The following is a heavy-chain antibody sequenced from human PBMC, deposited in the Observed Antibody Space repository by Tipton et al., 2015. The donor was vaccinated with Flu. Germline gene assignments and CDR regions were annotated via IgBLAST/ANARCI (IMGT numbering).Heavy chain of an antibody. CDR2: ISVYSGKA. CDR1: GYTFTSYF. Sequence: QLVQSGAEVKKPGASVKVSCKTSGYTFTSYFLHWVRQAPGQGLEWMGRISVYSGKADYTQKFQGRVTMTTDTSTSTAYMELSSLTSDDTAVYYCVRDHSSSSGYLDWWGQGPLVIVSS. D-gene: IGHD2-2*01. J-gene: IGHJ4*02. CDR3: VRDHSSSSGYLDW. V-gene: IGHV1-18*04.